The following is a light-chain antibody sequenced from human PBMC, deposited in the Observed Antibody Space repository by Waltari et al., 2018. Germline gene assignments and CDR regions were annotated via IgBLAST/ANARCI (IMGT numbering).Light chain of an antibody. V-gene: IGKV1-17*01. CDR3: LQYSTYPFT. CDR1: QGISTY. J-gene: IGKJ3*01. Sequence: DIQMTQSPSSLSASAGDRVTITCRASQGISTYLNWYQQKPGKVPKRLIYAASTLESGVPSRFSGSGSGTDFTLTISSLQPEDFATYYCLQYSTYPFTFGPGTKLDIK. CDR2: AAS.